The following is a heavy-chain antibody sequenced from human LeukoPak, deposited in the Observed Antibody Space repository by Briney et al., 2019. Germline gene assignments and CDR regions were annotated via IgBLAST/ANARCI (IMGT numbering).Heavy chain of an antibody. CDR1: GYTFTSYY. D-gene: IGHD2-15*01. J-gene: IGHJ3*02. CDR2: ISAYNGNT. V-gene: IGHV1-18*04. Sequence: ASVKVSCKASGYTFTSYYMHWVRQAPGQGLEWMGWISAYNGNTNYAQKLQGRVAMTTDTSTSTAYMELRSLRSDDTAVYYCARVPPVADAFDIWGQGTMVTVSS. CDR3: ARVPPVADAFDI.